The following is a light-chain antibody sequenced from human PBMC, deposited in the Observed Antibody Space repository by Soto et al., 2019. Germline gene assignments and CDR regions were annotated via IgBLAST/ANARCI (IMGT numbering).Light chain of an antibody. CDR3: SSYTSSSTTVV. Sequence: QSALTQPASVSGSPGQSITISCTGTSSDVGGYNYVSWYQQHPGKAPKLMIYDVSNRPSGVSNRFSGSKSGNTASLPISGRHAEDEADYYCSSYTSSSTTVVFGGGTKLTVL. CDR2: DVS. V-gene: IGLV2-14*01. CDR1: SSDVGGYNY. J-gene: IGLJ2*01.